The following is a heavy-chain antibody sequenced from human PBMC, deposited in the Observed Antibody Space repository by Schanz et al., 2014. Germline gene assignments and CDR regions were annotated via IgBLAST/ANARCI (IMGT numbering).Heavy chain of an antibody. J-gene: IGHJ6*02. Sequence: QVQLQESGPGLVKPSGTLSLTCAVSGASISSSNWWRWVRQPPGKRLEWIGEIYHSRNTSYNASLKKGGAITVGNSKNSSTLKVMAMTAADAAVEYCAGDAMRGATGGYGMDVWGQGTTVTVSS. D-gene: IGHD2-2*01. V-gene: IGHV4-4*02. CDR2: IYHSRNT. CDR3: AGDAMRGATGGYGMDV. CDR1: GASISSSNW.